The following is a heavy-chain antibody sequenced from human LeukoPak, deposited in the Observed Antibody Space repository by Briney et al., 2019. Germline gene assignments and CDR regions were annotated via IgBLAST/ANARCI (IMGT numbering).Heavy chain of an antibody. Sequence: GGSLRLSCAASGFTFSSYWMRWVRQAPGKGLEWVANIKQDGSEKYYVDSVKGRFTISRDNAKNSLYLQMNSLRAEDTAVYYCARQELTGDQVVPAAIRANAFDIWGQGTMVTVSS. D-gene: IGHD2-2*02. V-gene: IGHV3-7*01. CDR3: ARQELTGDQVVPAAIRANAFDI. CDR1: GFTFSSYW. CDR2: IKQDGSEK. J-gene: IGHJ3*02.